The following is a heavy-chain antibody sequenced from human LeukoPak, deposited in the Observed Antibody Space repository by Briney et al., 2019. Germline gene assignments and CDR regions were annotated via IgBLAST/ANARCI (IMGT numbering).Heavy chain of an antibody. V-gene: IGHV3-73*01. Sequence: GGSLRLSCAASGFSFSGSAILWVRQASGGGREWIGHIRSNTNNYATTYAESVKGRFTISRDESKNTAYLQMNSLKNEDTAVYYCTRQATTTFNPWGQGTLVTVSA. D-gene: IGHD1-1*01. J-gene: IGHJ5*02. CDR3: TRQATTTFNP. CDR1: GFSFSGSA. CDR2: IRSNTNNYAT.